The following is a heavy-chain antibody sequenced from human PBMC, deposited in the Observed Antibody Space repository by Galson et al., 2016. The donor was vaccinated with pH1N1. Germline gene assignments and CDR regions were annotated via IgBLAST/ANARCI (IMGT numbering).Heavy chain of an antibody. Sequence: SVKVSCKASGYTFTTYGIDWVRQAPGQGLKWMGWISTYTGNAKYAQKFQGRLTLTTDPFTNIAYIDLGSLTSDDTATYCCASGRILECSGGSCYLDPWGQGTLVTVSS. CDR2: ISTYTGNA. V-gene: IGHV1-18*01. J-gene: IGHJ5*02. CDR3: ASGRILECSGGSCYLDP. D-gene: IGHD2-15*01. CDR1: GYTFTTYG.